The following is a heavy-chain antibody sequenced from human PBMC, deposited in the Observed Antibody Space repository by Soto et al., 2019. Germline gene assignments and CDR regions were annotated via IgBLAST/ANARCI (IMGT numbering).Heavy chain of an antibody. CDR2: ISSSSSNT. CDR3: ARDVTNQGRHYCSTTSCYAGTFDY. CDR1: GFTFSDYN. J-gene: IGHJ4*02. V-gene: IGHV3-48*02. Sequence: EVQLVESGGGLVQPGGSLRLSCAASGFTFSDYNMNLVRQAPGKGLEWVSYISSSSSNTYYTDSVKGRFTISRDNAKNSLYLHMNSLRDEDTALDYCARDVTNQGRHYCSTTSCYAGTFDYWGQGTLVTVSS. D-gene: IGHD2-2*01.